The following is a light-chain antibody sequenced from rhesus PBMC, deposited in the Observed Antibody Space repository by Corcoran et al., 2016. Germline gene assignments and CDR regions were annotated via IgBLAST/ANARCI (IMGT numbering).Light chain of an antibody. CDR1: QGINHY. V-gene: IGKV1-66*01. J-gene: IGKJ4*01. CDR2: DAS. Sequence: DIQMTQSPSSLSASVGDRVTITCRASQGINHYLSWYQQKQGKAPKPLIYDASSLETGVPSRFSGSGSGTDYTLTISGLQPEDIATYYCQQYSNSPPTFGGGTKVEIQ. CDR3: QQYSNSPPT.